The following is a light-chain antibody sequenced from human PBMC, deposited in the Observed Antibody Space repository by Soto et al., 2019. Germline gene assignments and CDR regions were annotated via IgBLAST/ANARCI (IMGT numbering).Light chain of an antibody. J-gene: IGLJ1*01. V-gene: IGLV2-11*01. CDR3: CSYAGSYTYV. CDR1: SSDVGGYNY. Sequence: QSALTQPRSVSRSPGHSVTISCTGTSSDVGGYNYVSWYQQHPGKAPKLMIYDVSKRPSGVPDRFSGSKSGNTASLTISGLQAEDEADYCCCSYAGSYTYVFGTGTKLTVL. CDR2: DVS.